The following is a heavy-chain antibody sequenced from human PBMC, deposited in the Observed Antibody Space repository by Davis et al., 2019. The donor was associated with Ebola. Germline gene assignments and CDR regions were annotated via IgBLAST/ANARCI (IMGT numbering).Heavy chain of an antibody. Sequence: GGSLRLSCAASGFTVSSNYMSWVRQAPGKGLEWVSVIYSGGSTYYADSVKGRFTISRDNSKNTLYLQMNSLRAEDTAVYYCAREVYCSGGSCYSGNWFDPWGQGTLVTVSS. CDR3: AREVYCSGGSCYSGNWFDP. D-gene: IGHD2-15*01. J-gene: IGHJ5*02. CDR2: IYSGGST. V-gene: IGHV3-53*01. CDR1: GFTVSSNY.